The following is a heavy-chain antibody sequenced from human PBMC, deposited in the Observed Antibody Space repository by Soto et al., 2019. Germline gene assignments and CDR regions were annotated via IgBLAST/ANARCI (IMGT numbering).Heavy chain of an antibody. CDR2: ITSDGDNT. CDR1: GITLRNCA. D-gene: IGHD2-15*01. Sequence: GSWILSCSVSGITLRNCAMHWVRQAPGRGLEYVSGITSDGDNTWHADSVKDRFTISRDNSDDTLYLQMSSLRVEDTAKYYCGIGNQLLRHYYVFWGPGPL. V-gene: IGHV3-64D*08. CDR3: GIGNQLLRHYYVF. J-gene: IGHJ4*02.